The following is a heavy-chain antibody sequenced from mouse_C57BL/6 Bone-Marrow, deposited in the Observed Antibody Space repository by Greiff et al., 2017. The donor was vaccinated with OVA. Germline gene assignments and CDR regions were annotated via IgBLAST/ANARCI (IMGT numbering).Heavy chain of an antibody. V-gene: IGHV3-8*01. CDR3: ARFYDYYFDY. CDR1: GYSITSDY. J-gene: IGHJ2*01. Sequence: DVMLVESGPGLAKPSQTLSLTCSVTGYSITSDYWNWIRKFPGNKLEYMGYISYSGSPYYNPSLKSRISITRDTSKNQYYLQLNSVTTEDTATDYCARFYDYYFDYWGQGTTLTVSS. CDR2: ISYSGSP. D-gene: IGHD2-4*01.